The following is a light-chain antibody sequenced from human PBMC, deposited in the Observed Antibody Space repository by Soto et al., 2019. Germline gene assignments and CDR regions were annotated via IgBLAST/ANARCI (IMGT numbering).Light chain of an antibody. CDR2: GNR. J-gene: IGLJ2*01. CDR3: SSFSSITREV. CDR1: SSNLGAGYD. Sequence: QSALTQPPSVSGAPGQRVTISCTGNSSNLGAGYDVHWYQQLPGAAPKLVIFGNRNRPSGVPERFSGSKSGTSASLAITGLQAEDEADYYCSSFSSITREVFGGGTKLTVL. V-gene: IGLV1-40*01.